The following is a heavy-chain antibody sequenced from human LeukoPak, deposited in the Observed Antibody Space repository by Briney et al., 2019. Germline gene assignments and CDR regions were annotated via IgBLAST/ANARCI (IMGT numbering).Heavy chain of an antibody. J-gene: IGHJ5*02. CDR2: IYTSGST. V-gene: IGHV4-61*02. CDR3: AREGNYYDSSGYNR. CDR1: GGSISSGSYY. Sequence: SETLSLTCIVSGGSISSGSYYWSWIRQPAGKGLEWIGRIYTSGSTNYNPSLKSRVTISVDTSKNQFSLKLSSVTAADTAVYYCAREGNYYDSSGYNRWGQGTLVTVSS. D-gene: IGHD3-22*01.